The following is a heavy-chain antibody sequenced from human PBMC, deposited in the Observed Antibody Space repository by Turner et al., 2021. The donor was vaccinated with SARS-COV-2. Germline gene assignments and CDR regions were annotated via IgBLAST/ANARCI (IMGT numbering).Heavy chain of an antibody. CDR2: INPNSGGT. CDR1: GYLFTGYY. Sequence: QVQLVQSGAEVEKPGASVKVSCTASGYLFTGYYMHWVRPAPGQGLEWMGWINPNSGGTNYAQKFQGRVTMTRDTSISTAYMELSRLRSDDTAVYYCAILEYYDILTGVDYGMDVWGQGTTVTVSS. J-gene: IGHJ6*02. V-gene: IGHV1-2*02. D-gene: IGHD3-9*01. CDR3: AILEYYDILTGVDYGMDV.